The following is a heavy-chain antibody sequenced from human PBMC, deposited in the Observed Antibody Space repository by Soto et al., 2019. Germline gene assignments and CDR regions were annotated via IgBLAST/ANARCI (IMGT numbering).Heavy chain of an antibody. V-gene: IGHV1-18*01. CDR2: ISTNNGNT. CDR1: GYTFTSYG. D-gene: IGHD6-19*01. J-gene: IGHJ5*02. Sequence: QVQLVQSGAEVKKPGASVKVSCKASGYTFTSYGISWVRQAPGQGLEWMGWISTNNGNTNYAQKLQGRVTMTTDTXTSTVYVELRSLRSSDTAVYYCARVSSGWYYWFDPWGQGTLVTVSS. CDR3: ARVSSGWYYWFDP.